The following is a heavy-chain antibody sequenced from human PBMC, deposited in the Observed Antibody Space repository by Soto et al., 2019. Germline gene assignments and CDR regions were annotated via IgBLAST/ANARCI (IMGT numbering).Heavy chain of an antibody. Sequence: GESLKISCAASGFTFSDHYMDWVRQAPGKGLEWVGRTRNKANSYTTEYAASVKGRFTISRDDSKNSLYLQMNSLKTEDTAVYYCARGGSYYDILTGYPLRRDYYYYYMDVWGKGTTVTVSS. J-gene: IGHJ6*03. CDR2: TRNKANSYTT. CDR1: GFTFSDHY. D-gene: IGHD3-9*01. V-gene: IGHV3-72*01. CDR3: ARGGSYYDILTGYPLRRDYYYYYMDV.